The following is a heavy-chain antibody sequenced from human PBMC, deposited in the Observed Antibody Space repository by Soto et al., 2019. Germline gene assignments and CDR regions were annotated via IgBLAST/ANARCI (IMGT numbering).Heavy chain of an antibody. CDR1: GGSISSTDYY. Sequence: PSETLSLTCTVSGGSISSTDYYWSWIRQPPGKGLEWIGYIYYSGTTNYNPSLKSRVTISVDTSKNQFSLKLSSVTAADTAVYYCARDNGYSYGYTLDHWGQGTLVTVSS. J-gene: IGHJ4*02. CDR2: IYYSGTT. D-gene: IGHD5-18*01. V-gene: IGHV4-61*08. CDR3: ARDNGYSYGYTLDH.